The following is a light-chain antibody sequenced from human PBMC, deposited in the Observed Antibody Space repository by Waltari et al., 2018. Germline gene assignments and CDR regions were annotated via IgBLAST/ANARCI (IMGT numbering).Light chain of an antibody. Sequence: EIVMTQSPATLSVSQGARATLSCRASQSVSSNLAWYQHKPGQGPRLLMYRASTRATGIPARFSGSGSGTEFTLTISSLQSEDFGVYYCQQYEDWPRTFGQGTKVEIK. CDR1: QSVSSN. V-gene: IGKV3-15*01. CDR2: RAS. CDR3: QQYEDWPRT. J-gene: IGKJ1*01.